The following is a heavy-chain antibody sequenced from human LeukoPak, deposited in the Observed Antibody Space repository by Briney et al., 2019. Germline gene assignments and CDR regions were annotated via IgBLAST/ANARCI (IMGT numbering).Heavy chain of an antibody. J-gene: IGHJ4*02. V-gene: IGHV1-46*01. CDR1: GYTFTNYY. CDR2: INPSGGST. CDR3: ARVRSSSWYIDY. D-gene: IGHD6-13*01. Sequence: ASVKVSCKASGYTFTNYYVHRVRQAPGQGLEWMGIINPSGGSTTYAQTFQGRVTMTRDTSTSTVYMELSSLRSEDTAVYYCARVRSSSWYIDYWGQGTLVTVSS.